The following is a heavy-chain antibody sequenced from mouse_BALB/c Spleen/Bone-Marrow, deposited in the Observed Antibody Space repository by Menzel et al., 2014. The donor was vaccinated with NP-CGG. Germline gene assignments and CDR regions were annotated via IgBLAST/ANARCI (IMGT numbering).Heavy chain of an antibody. J-gene: IGHJ1*01. CDR1: GYNFISYW. V-gene: IGHV1S81*02. Sequence: QVHLQQPGAELVKPGASVKLSCKASGYNFISYWIHWVKQRPGQGLEWIGEINPGNGRTNYNEKFKNKATLTIDKSSSTAYMQLSRLTSEDSAVYYCARWGKGYFDVWGAGTTVTVSS. CDR3: ARWGKGYFDV. D-gene: IGHD1-3*01. CDR2: INPGNGRT.